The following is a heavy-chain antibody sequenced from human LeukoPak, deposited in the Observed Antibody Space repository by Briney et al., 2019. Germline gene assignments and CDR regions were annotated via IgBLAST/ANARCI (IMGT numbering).Heavy chain of an antibody. J-gene: IGHJ4*02. Sequence: GGSLRLSCAASGFTVSSNYMSWVRQAPGKGLEWVSVIYSGGSTYYADSVKGRFTISRDNSKNTLYLQMNRLRAEDTAVYYCSRRSANGDYGVDYWGQGTLVTVSS. CDR3: SRRSANGDYGVDY. CDR1: GFTVSSNY. CDR2: IYSGGST. D-gene: IGHD4-17*01. V-gene: IGHV3-53*01.